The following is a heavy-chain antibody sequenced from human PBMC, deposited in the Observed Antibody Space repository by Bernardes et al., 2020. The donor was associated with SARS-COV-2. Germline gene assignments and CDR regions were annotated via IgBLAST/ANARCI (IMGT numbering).Heavy chain of an antibody. CDR1: GYSFSAFY. V-gene: IGHV1-2*02. CDR2: IDPKSGDT. Sequence: AALKFSCRASGYSFSAFYISWVRQAPGQGLEWMGWIDPKSGDTTYAQKFQGGVIMTRDTSISAAYMEMSGLTSDDTAVYYCARAPSTFYGLDVWGQGTTVTVSS. J-gene: IGHJ6*02. CDR3: ARAPSTFYGLDV.